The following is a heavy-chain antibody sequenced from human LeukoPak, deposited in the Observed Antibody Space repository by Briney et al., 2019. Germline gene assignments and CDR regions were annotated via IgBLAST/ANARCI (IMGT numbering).Heavy chain of an antibody. CDR1: GDSVSSNSAA. D-gene: IGHD3-22*01. J-gene: IGHJ4*02. Sequence: SQTLSLTCAISGDSVSSNSAAWNWIRQSPSRGLEWLGRTYYRSKWYNDYAVSVKSRITINPDTSKNQFSLQLNSVTPEDTAVYYCARLFYDSSGYYYPYYFDYWGQGTLVTVSS. CDR2: TYYRSKWYN. CDR3: ARLFYDSSGYYYPYYFDY. V-gene: IGHV6-1*01.